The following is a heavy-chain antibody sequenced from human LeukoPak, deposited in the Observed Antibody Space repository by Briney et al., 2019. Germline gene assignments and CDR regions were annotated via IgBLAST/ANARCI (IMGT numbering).Heavy chain of an antibody. D-gene: IGHD5-18*01. CDR3: ARDRSDTAMVYFDY. CDR1: GFTFSSYA. Sequence: GGSLRLSCAASGFTFSSYAMSWVRQAPGKGLVWVSRINSDGSSTSYADSVKGRFTISRDNAKNTLYLQMNSLRAEDTAVYYCARDRSDTAMVYFDYWGQGTLVTVSS. J-gene: IGHJ4*02. V-gene: IGHV3-74*01. CDR2: INSDGSST.